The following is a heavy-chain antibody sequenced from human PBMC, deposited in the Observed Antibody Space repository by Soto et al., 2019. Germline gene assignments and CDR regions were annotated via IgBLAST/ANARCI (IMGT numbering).Heavy chain of an antibody. J-gene: IGHJ4*02. CDR3: AKSGYDRWLDY. CDR1: GFTFSRYG. CDR2: ISYDGSNK. D-gene: IGHD5-12*01. Sequence: QVQLVESGGGVVQPGRSLRLSCAASGFTFSRYGMHWVRQAPGKGLEWVVVISYDGSNKDYADSVKGRFTISRDNSKNVLYLQMNSLRAEDTAVYYCAKSGYDRWLDYWGQGTMVTVSS. V-gene: IGHV3-30*18.